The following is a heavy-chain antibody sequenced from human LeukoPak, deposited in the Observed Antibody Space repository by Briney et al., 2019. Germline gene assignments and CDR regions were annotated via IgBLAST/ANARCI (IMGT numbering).Heavy chain of an antibody. Sequence: GGSLRLSCAASGFTSSSYAMSWVRQAPGKGLEWVSAISGSGGSTYYADSVKGRFTISRDNSKNTLYLQMNSLRAEDTAVYYCATSPTIFGVVTPFDYWGQGTLVTVSS. J-gene: IGHJ4*02. CDR2: ISGSGGST. D-gene: IGHD3-3*01. CDR3: ATSPTIFGVVTPFDY. CDR1: GFTSSSYA. V-gene: IGHV3-23*01.